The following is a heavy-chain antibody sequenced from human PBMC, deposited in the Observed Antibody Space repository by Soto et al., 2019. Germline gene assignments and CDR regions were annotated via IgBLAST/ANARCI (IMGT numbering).Heavy chain of an antibody. CDR1: GGTFSSYA. CDR2: IIPIFGTA. Sequence: GASVKVSCKASGGTFSSYAISWVRQAPGQGLEWMGGIIPIFGTANYAQKFQGRVTITADESTSTAYMELSSLRPEDTAVYYCARDSRRDGYNRAFDYWGQGTLVTVSS. J-gene: IGHJ4*02. CDR3: ARDSRRDGYNRAFDY. V-gene: IGHV1-69*13. D-gene: IGHD5-12*01.